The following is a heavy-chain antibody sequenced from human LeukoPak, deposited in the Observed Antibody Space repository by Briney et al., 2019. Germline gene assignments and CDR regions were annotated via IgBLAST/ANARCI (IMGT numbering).Heavy chain of an antibody. CDR2: ISRNSGSI. CDR3: AKDARNSYGYYYFDY. D-gene: IGHD5-18*01. J-gene: IGHJ4*02. Sequence: GGSLRLSCAASGFTFDDYAMHWVRQAPGKGLEWVSGISRNSGSIGYADSVKGRFTISRDNAKNSLYLQMNSLRAEDTASYYCAKDARNSYGYYYFDYWGQGTLVTVSS. CDR1: GFTFDDYA. V-gene: IGHV3-9*01.